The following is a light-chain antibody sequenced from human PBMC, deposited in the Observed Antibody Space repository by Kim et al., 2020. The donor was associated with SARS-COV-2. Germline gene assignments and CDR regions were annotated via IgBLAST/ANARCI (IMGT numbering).Light chain of an antibody. CDR1: KLGDKH. CDR2: QDI. Sequence: VSPGQTASITCSGHKLGDKHAYWYQQKPGQSPVLVIYQDIKRPSGIPERFSGSNSGYTVTLTISGTQSMDEADYYCQAWDSSTAVFGGGTQLTVL. V-gene: IGLV3-1*01. CDR3: QAWDSSTAV. J-gene: IGLJ3*02.